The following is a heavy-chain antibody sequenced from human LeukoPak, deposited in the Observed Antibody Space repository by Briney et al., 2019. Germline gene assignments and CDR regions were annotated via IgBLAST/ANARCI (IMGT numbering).Heavy chain of an antibody. J-gene: IGHJ5*01. V-gene: IGHV3-48*02. D-gene: IGHD2-21*01. Sequence: GGSLILSCAASGFTFSDYSMNWVRQAPGKGLEWVSYISSSSTTIFYADSVKGRFTISRDNAKDSLFLQMNGLRDEDTALHYCARERVIAAAGDGFDSWGQGTLVTVSS. CDR1: GFTFSDYS. CDR2: ISSSSTTI. CDR3: ARERVIAAAGDGFDS.